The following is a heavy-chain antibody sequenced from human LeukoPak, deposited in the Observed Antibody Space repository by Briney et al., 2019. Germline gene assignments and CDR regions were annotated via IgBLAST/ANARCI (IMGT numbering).Heavy chain of an antibody. CDR1: GFSFFNYG. V-gene: IGHV3-30*18. J-gene: IGHJ4*02. Sequence: PGGSLRLSCAGTGFSFFNYGMHWVRQAPGRGLEWVAVISLDGTVKYYADSVRGRFTLSRDNSKSTFYLQMNSLRPEDTAVYYCAKPFEYSSSSPGLCFDYWGQGALVTVSS. CDR3: AKPFEYSSSSPGLCFDY. CDR2: ISLDGTVK. D-gene: IGHD6-6*01.